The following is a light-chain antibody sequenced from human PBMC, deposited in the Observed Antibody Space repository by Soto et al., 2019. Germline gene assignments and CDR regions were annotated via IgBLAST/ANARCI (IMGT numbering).Light chain of an antibody. CDR2: DVS. CDR3: NSYTSSSTVL. Sequence: QSALTQPASVSGSPGQSITISCTGTSSDVGGYNFVSWYQQHPGKALKLMIYDVSNRPSGVSDRFSGSKSGNTASLTISGLQAEDEADYYCNSYTSSSTVLFGGGTKVTVL. CDR1: SSDVGGYNF. V-gene: IGLV2-14*01. J-gene: IGLJ2*01.